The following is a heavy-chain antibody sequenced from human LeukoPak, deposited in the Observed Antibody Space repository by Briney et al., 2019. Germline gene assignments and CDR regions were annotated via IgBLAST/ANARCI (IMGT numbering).Heavy chain of an antibody. CDR1: GFTFSSYG. V-gene: IGHV3-33*06. CDR2: IWYDGSNK. D-gene: IGHD2-2*01. Sequence: GGSLRLSCAASGFTFSSYGMHWVRQAPGKGLEWVAVIWYDGSNKYYADSVKGRFTISRDNSKNTLYLQMNSLRAEDTAVYYCANLGYCSSTSCLRGDAFDIWGQGTTVTVSS. CDR3: ANLGYCSSTSCLRGDAFDI. J-gene: IGHJ3*02.